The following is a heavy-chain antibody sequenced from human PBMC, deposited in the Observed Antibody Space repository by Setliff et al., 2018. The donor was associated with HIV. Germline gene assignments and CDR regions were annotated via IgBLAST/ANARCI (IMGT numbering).Heavy chain of an antibody. V-gene: IGHV4-39*07. CDR1: GGSISTSNYY. CDR3: ARQGNIVVVTSFDY. J-gene: IGHJ4*02. D-gene: IGHD2-21*02. Sequence: PSETLPLTCTVSGGSISTSNYYWGWVRQPPGKGLEWVGNVDYTGSTYYNPSLKSRVTISVDTSKNQFSRRLNSATAADTAVYYCARQGNIVVVTSFDYWGQGTLVTVSS. CDR2: VDYTGST.